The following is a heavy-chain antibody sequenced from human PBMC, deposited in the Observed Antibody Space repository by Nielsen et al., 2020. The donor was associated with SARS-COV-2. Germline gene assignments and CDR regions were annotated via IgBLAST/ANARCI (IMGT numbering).Heavy chain of an antibody. CDR3: ARARATIFGLVMSYGMDV. Sequence: GESLKISCAAYGFTFSNYGMHWVRQAPGRGLEWMGSINPNSGGTNYAQKFQGTVTMTRDASISTVYMELTSDDTAVYYCARARATIFGLVMSYGMDVWGQGTTVAVSS. J-gene: IGHJ6*02. D-gene: IGHD3/OR15-3a*01. V-gene: IGHV1-2*02. CDR2: INPNSGGT. CDR1: GFTFSNYG.